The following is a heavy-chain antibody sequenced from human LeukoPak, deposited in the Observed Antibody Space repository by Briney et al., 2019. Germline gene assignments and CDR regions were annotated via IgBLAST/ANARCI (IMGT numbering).Heavy chain of an antibody. CDR3: ARANPAYYDSSGYYWFDP. V-gene: IGHV4-59*01. Sequence: PSETLPLTCTVSGGSISSYYWSWIRQPPGKGLEWIGYIYYSGSTNYNPSLKSRVTISVDTSKNQFSLKLSSVTAADTAVYYCARANPAYYDSSGYYWFDPWGQGTLVTVSS. D-gene: IGHD3-22*01. CDR1: GGSISSYY. CDR2: IYYSGST. J-gene: IGHJ5*02.